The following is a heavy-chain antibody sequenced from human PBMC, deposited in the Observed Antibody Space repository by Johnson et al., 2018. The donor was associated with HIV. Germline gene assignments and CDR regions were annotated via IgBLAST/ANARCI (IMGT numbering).Heavy chain of an antibody. J-gene: IGHJ3*02. CDR3: AKSSRVSTTFDAFDI. Sequence: VHLVESGGGLIQPGGSLRLSCAASGFIVSSNYMSWVRQAPGKGLEWVSVIYSGGSTYYADSVKGRFTISRNNSKNTLYLQMNSLRAEDTAVYYCAKSSRVSTTFDAFDIWGQGTMVTVSS. CDR1: GFIVSSNY. D-gene: IGHD1-26*01. V-gene: IGHV3-53*01. CDR2: IYSGGST.